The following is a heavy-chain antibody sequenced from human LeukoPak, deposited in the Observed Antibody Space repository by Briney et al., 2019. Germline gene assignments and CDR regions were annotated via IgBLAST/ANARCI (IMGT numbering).Heavy chain of an antibody. CDR2: IYHSGST. J-gene: IGHJ5*02. Sequence: SETLSLTCTVSGYSISSGYYWGWIRQPPGEGLEWIGSIYHSGSTYYNPSLKSRVTISVDTSKNQFSLKLSSVTAADTAVYYCAREGDWFDPWGQGTLVTVSS. CDR1: GYSISSGYY. D-gene: IGHD3-16*01. V-gene: IGHV4-38-2*02. CDR3: AREGDWFDP.